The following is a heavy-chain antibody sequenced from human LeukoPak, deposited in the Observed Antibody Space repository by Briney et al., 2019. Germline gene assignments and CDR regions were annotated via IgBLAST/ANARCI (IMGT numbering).Heavy chain of an antibody. V-gene: IGHV3-11*01. D-gene: IGHD3-22*01. Sequence: GGSLRLSCAASGFTVSSNYMSWVRQAPGKGLEWVSYISSSGSTIYYADSVKGRFTISRDNAKNSLYLQMNSLRAEDTAVYYCARDRYYDSSGYWGYWGQGTLVTVSS. CDR3: ARDRYYDSSGYWGY. J-gene: IGHJ4*02. CDR2: ISSSGSTI. CDR1: GFTVSSNY.